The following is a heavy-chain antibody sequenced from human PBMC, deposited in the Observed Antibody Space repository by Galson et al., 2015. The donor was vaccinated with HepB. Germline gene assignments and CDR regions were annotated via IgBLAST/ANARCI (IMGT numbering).Heavy chain of an antibody. CDR3: ARKYYDFWSGYYFDY. V-gene: IGHV5-10-1*01. CDR2: IDPSDSYT. CDR1: GYSFTSYW. J-gene: IGHJ4*02. Sequence: QSGAEVKKPGESLRISCKGSGYSFTSYWISWVRQMPGKGLEWMGRIDPSDSYTNYSPSFQGHVTISADKSISTAYPQWSSLKASDTAMYYCARKYYDFWSGYYFDYWGQGTLVTVSS. D-gene: IGHD3-3*01.